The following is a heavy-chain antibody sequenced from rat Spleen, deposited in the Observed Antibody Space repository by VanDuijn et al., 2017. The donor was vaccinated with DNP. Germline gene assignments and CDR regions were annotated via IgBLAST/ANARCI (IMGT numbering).Heavy chain of an antibody. J-gene: IGHJ2*01. CDR2: IWTGGST. CDR1: GFSLTDYS. V-gene: IGHV2S63*01. CDR3: ARLGGD. D-gene: IGHD5-1*01. Sequence: VQLKESGPGLVQPSQTLSLTCTVSGFSLTDYSVHWVRQPPGKGLEWMGVIWTGGSTYYPDSVKGRFSISRDNAKSTLYLQVNSLRSEDTATYYCARLGGDWGQGVMVTVSS.